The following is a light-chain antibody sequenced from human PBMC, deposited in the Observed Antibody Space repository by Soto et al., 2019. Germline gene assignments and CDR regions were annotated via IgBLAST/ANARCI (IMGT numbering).Light chain of an antibody. V-gene: IGKV1-39*01. CDR3: QQSHRTPRT. J-gene: IGKJ1*01. CDR1: QSISSY. Sequence: DMRMTQSPSSLSASLGDRVTITSRASQSISSYLNWYQQKPGKAPKLLIYAASSLQSGVPSRFSGSGSGTDFTLTISSLQPEDFATYYCQQSHRTPRTFGQGTKVDIK. CDR2: AAS.